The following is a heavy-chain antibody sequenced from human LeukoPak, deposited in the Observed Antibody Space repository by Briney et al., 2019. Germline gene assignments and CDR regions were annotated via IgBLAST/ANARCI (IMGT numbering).Heavy chain of an antibody. Sequence: SSETLSLTCSASGASISRSTYSWGWIRQPPGKGLEWIGSVFHTGTAYYNPSLRSRVTISVDTSKNQFSLKLSFVTAADTAVYYCTKNDVGDYGTWGQGTLVIVSS. V-gene: IGHV4-39*01. CDR3: TKNDVGDYGT. J-gene: IGHJ5*02. D-gene: IGHD4-17*01. CDR1: GASISRSTYS. CDR2: VFHTGTA.